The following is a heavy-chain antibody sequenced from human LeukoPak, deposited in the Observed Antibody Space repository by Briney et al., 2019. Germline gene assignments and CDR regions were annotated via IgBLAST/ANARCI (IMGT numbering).Heavy chain of an antibody. D-gene: IGHD2-2*02. CDR2: IYYSGST. CDR3: ARGLYPYYWYFDL. V-gene: IGHV4-59*01. CDR1: GGSISSYY. J-gene: IGHJ2*01. Sequence: KPSETLSLTCTVSGGSISSYYWSWIRQPPGKGLEWIGYIYYSGSTNYNPSLKSRVTISVDTSKNQFSLKLSSATAADTAVYYCARGLYPYYWYFDLWGRGTLVTVSS.